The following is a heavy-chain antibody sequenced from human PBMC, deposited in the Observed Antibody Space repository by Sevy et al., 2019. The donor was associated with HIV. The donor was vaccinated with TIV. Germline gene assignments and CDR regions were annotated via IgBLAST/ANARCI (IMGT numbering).Heavy chain of an antibody. D-gene: IGHD3-10*01. CDR2: ISSSGSTI. V-gene: IGHV3-11*04. Sequence: GGSLRLSCAASGFTFSDYYMSWIRQAPGKGLEWVSYISSSGSTIYYADSVKGRFTISRDNAKNSLYLQMNSLRDDDTAVYYCASGSNHKNFDYWGQGTLVTVSS. J-gene: IGHJ4*02. CDR3: ASGSNHKNFDY. CDR1: GFTFSDYY.